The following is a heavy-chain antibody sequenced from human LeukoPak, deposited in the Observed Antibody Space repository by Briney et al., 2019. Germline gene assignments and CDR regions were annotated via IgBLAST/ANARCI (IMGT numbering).Heavy chain of an antibody. V-gene: IGHV3-30*02. CDR2: IRYDGSNK. J-gene: IGHJ4*02. CDR1: GFTFSSYG. Sequence: GGSLRLSCAASGFTFSSYGMHWVRQAPGKGLEWVAFIRYDGSNKYYADSVKGRFTISRDNSKNTLYLQMNSLGAEDTAVYYCAKTEMATIFRSGNYWGQGTLVTVSS. CDR3: AKTEMATIFRSGNY. D-gene: IGHD5-24*01.